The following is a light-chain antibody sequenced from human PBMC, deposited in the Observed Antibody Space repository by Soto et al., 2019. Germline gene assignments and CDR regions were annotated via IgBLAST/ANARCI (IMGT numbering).Light chain of an antibody. V-gene: IGKV3-20*01. CDR1: QSVSSSY. CDR2: GAS. J-gene: IGKJ3*01. Sequence: EIVLTQSPGTLSLSPGERATLSCRASQSVSSSYLAWYRQKPGQAPRLLIYGASSRATGIPDRFSGSGSGTDFTLTISRLEPEDFAVYYCQHYGSSPLFTLGPGTKVDIK. CDR3: QHYGSSPLFT.